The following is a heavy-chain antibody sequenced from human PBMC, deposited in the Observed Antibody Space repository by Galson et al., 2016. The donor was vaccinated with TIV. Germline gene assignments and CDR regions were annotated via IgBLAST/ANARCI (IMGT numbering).Heavy chain of an antibody. V-gene: IGHV3-30*03. CDR3: ARERSGSYYYGLDV. CDR2: ISHSGSNK. CDR1: GFTFSSYG. Sequence: SLRLSCATSGFTFSSYGMHWVRQAPGKGLEWVAVISHSGSNKHYADSVKGRFTISRDNPKNTLYLQMNNLRVEDTAVFFCARERSGSYYYGLDVWGHGTTVIVSS. J-gene: IGHJ6*02.